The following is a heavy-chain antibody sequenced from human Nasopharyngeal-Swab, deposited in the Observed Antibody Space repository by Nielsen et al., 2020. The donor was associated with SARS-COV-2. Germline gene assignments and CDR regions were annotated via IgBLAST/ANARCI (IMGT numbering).Heavy chain of an antibody. CDR2: IYSGGST. CDR3: AKETSTVTKTFDY. CDR1: GFTVSSNY. D-gene: IGHD4-17*01. V-gene: IGHV3-53*01. Sequence: GSLKISGAASGFTVSSNYMSWVRQAPGKGLEWVSFIYSGGSTYYADSVKGRFTISRDNSKNTLYLQMNSLRAEDTAVYYCAKETSTVTKTFDYWGQGTLVTVSS. J-gene: IGHJ4*02.